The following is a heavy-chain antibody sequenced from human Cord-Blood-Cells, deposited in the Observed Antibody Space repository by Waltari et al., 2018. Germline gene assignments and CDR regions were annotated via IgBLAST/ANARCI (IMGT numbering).Heavy chain of an antibody. Sequence: QLQLQESGPGLVKPSETLSLTCTVSGGSISSSSYYWGWIRQPPGKGLEWIGSIYYSGSTYYNPSLRSRVTISVDTSKNQFSLKLSSVTAADTAVYYCARQYSGSSHDAFDIWGQGTMVTVSS. V-gene: IGHV4-39*01. CDR1: GGSISSSSYY. J-gene: IGHJ3*02. CDR3: ARQYSGSSHDAFDI. D-gene: IGHD1-26*01. CDR2: IYYSGST.